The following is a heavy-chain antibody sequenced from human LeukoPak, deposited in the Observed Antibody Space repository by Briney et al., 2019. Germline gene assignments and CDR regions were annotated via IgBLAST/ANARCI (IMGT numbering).Heavy chain of an antibody. J-gene: IGHJ5*02. CDR3: ARDPRSFRSA. CDR2: IYHSGST. CDR1: GGSISSGGYY. Sequence: SETLSLTCTVSGGSISSGGYYWSWIRQPPGKGLEWIGYIYHSGSTYYHPSLKSRVTISVDRSKNQFSLKLSSVTAADTAVYYCARDPRSFRSAWGQGTLVTVSS. V-gene: IGHV4-30-2*01.